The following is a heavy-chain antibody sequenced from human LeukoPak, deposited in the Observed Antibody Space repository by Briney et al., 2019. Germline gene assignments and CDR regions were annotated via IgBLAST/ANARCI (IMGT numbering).Heavy chain of an antibody. CDR1: GYTFTSYD. V-gene: IGHV1-8*01. J-gene: IGHJ4*02. Sequence: ASVKVPCKASGYTFTSYDINWVRQATGQGLEWMGWMNPNSGNTGYAQKFQGRVTMTRNTSISTAYMELSSLRSEDTAVYYCARVVGATSEFDYWGQGTLVTVSS. CDR2: MNPNSGNT. D-gene: IGHD1-26*01. CDR3: ARVVGATSEFDY.